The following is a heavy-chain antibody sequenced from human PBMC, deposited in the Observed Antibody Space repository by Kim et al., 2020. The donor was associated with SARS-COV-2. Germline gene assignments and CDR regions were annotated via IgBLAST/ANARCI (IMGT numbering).Heavy chain of an antibody. J-gene: IGHJ4*02. CDR3: ASLGASVDY. V-gene: IGHV3-48*01. CDR2: ISSSSSTI. Sequence: GGSLRLSCAASGFTFSSYSMNWVRQAPGKGLEWVSYISSSSSTIYYADSVKGRFTISRDNAKNSLYLQMNSLRAEDTAVYYCASLGASVDYWGQGTLVTGSS. D-gene: IGHD1-26*01. CDR1: GFTFSSYS.